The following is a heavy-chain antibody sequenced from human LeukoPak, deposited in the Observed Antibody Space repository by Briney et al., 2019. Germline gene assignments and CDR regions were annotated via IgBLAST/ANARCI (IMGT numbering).Heavy chain of an antibody. D-gene: IGHD3-22*01. V-gene: IGHV3-7*01. Sequence: GGSLRLSCAASGFTFSSYWMSWVRQAPGKGLEWVANIKQDGSEKYYVDSVKGRFTISRDNAKNSLYLQMNSLRAEDTAVYYCARPIVVVITSKVGFDPWGQGTLVTVSS. CDR1: GFTFSSYW. CDR2: IKQDGSEK. CDR3: ARPIVVVITSKVGFDP. J-gene: IGHJ5*02.